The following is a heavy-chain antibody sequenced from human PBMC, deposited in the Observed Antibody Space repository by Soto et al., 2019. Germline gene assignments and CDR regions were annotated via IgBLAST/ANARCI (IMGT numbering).Heavy chain of an antibody. Sequence: EVQLVESGGGLVQPGGSLRLSCAASGFTVSSNYMSWVRQAPGKGLEWVSVIYSGGSTYYADSVKGRFTISTDNSKNTLYLQMNSLRAEDTAVYYCARERRTLYGMDGWGQGTTVTVSS. CDR2: IYSGGST. CDR1: GFTVSSNY. V-gene: IGHV3-66*01. CDR3: ARERRTLYGMDG. J-gene: IGHJ6*02.